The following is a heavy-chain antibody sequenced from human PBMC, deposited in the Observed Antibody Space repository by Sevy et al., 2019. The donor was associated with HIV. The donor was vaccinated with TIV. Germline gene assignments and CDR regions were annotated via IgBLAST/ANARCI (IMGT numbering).Heavy chain of an antibody. V-gene: IGHV1-46*02. CDR2: IDPSGGRS. D-gene: IGHD3-3*01. CDR3: SRGDFDFWNDYVADLYYFDQ. CDR1: GYPFNSLY. J-gene: IGHJ4*02. Sequence: ATVKVSCKASGYPFNSLYMHWIRQAPGQGLEWMGIIDPSGGRSIYAQKFQDRVTMSRDTSTSTIYMELRSLRSDDTAVYYRSRGDFDFWNDYVADLYYFDQWGQGTQVTVSS.